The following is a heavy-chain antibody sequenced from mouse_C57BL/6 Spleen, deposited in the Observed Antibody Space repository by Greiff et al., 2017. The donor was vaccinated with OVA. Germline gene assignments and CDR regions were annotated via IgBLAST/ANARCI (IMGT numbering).Heavy chain of an antibody. D-gene: IGHD2-3*01. CDR3: TRDRGDYDDGYPAWFAY. V-gene: IGHV5-9-1*02. J-gene: IGHJ3*01. Sequence: EVHLVESGEGLVKPGGSLKLSCAASGFTFSSYAMSWVRQTPEKRLEWVAYISSGGDYIYYADTVKGRFTISRANARNTLYLQMSSLKSEDTAMYYCTRDRGDYDDGYPAWFAYWGQGTLVTVSA. CDR2: ISSGGDYI. CDR1: GFTFSSYA.